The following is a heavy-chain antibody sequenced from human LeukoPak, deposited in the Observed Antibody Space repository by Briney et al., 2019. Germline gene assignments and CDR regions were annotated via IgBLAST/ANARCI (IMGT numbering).Heavy chain of an antibody. CDR2: INSDGSST. CDR3: ARDRVSNYPDYYYYGMDV. CDR1: GFTFSSYW. J-gene: IGHJ6*02. Sequence: GGSLRLSCAASGFTFSSYWMHWVRQAPGKGLVWVSRINSDGSSTSYADSVKGRFTISRDNAKNTLYLQMNSLRAEDTAVYYCARDRVSNYPDYYYYGMDVWGQGTTVTVSS. D-gene: IGHD4-11*01. V-gene: IGHV3-74*01.